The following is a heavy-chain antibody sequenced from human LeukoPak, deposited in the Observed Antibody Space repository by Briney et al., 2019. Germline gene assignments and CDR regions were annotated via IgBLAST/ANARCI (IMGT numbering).Heavy chain of an antibody. V-gene: IGHV3-53*01. J-gene: IGHJ4*02. D-gene: IGHD3-10*01. CDR2: IYSGGST. CDR1: GFTVSSNY. Sequence: GGSLRLSCAASGFTVSSNYMSWVRQAPGKGLEWVSVIYSGGSTYYADSEKGRFTISRDNSKNTLYLQMNSLRAEDTAVYYCARSLWFGESISPLDYWGQGTLVTVSS. CDR3: ARSLWFGESISPLDY.